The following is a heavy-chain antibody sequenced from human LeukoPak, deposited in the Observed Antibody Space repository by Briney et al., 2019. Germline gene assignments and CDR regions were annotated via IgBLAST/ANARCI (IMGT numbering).Heavy chain of an antibody. V-gene: IGHV3-66*01. CDR3: ARAAIASPSPFDY. D-gene: IGHD6-6*01. CDR1: GFTFDDYG. CDR2: IYSGGST. Sequence: GGSLRLSCAASGFTFDDYGMSWVRQAPGKGLEWVSVIYSGGSTYYADSVKGRFTISRDNSKNTLYLQMNSLRAEDTAVYYCARAAIASPSPFDYWGQGTLVTVSS. J-gene: IGHJ4*02.